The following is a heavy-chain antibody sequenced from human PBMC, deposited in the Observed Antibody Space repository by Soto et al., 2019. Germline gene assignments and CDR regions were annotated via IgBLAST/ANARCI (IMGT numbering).Heavy chain of an antibody. V-gene: IGHV4-4*07. CDR3: ARGDVFDL. CDR2: IYSSGNA. J-gene: IGHJ3*01. CDR1: GDSISGYY. Sequence: QVQLQESGPGLVKPSETVSLICTVSGDSISGYYWSWIRQPAGKGLEWIGRIYSSGNANYNPSLKSRVSMSVDMSKNQFSLKVTSVTAADPAMYYCARGDVFDLWGQVTKVTVSS.